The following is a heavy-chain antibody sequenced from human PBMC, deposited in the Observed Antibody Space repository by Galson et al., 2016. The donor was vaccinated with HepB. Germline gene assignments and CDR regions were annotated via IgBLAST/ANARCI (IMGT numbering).Heavy chain of an antibody. CDR1: GFAFSSYW. CDR2: MNSDGIRT. V-gene: IGHV3-74*01. D-gene: IGHD5/OR15-5a*01. Sequence: LRLSCAASGFAFSSYWMYWVRQPPGKGLVWVSRMNSDGIRTSHADSVAGRFTISRDNAKNTLYLQMNSLRVEDTAVYFCARGGYSVTWYDYYGMDVWGQGTTVTVSS. CDR3: ARGGYSVTWYDYYGMDV. J-gene: IGHJ6*02.